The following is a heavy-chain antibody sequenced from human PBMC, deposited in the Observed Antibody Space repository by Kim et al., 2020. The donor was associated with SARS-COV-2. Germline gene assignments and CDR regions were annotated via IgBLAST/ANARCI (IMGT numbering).Heavy chain of an antibody. CDR2: IYSGGST. J-gene: IGHJ3*02. V-gene: IGHV3-53*01. CDR3: ARLLGYCSSTSCLDAFDI. Sequence: GGSLRLSCAASGFTVSSNYMSWVRQAPGKGLEWVSVIYSGGSTYYADSVKGRFTISRDNSKNTLYLQMNSLRAEDTAVYYCARLLGYCSSTSCLDAFDIWGQGTMVTVSS. CDR1: GFTVSSNY. D-gene: IGHD2-2*01.